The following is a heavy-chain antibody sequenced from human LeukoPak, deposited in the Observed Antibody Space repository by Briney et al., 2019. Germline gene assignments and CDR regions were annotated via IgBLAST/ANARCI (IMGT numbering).Heavy chain of an antibody. CDR2: INPKSGGT. J-gene: IGHJ4*02. Sequence: AASVKVSCKAAGYSLTDYYMHWVRQAPGQGLEWMGWINPKSGGTNYAQKFQGRVTMTRDTSISTGYMELSRLRSDDTAVYYCVLTTLFGVILDYWGQGTLVTVSS. CDR3: VLTTLFGVILDY. CDR1: GYSLTDYY. V-gene: IGHV1-2*02. D-gene: IGHD3-3*01.